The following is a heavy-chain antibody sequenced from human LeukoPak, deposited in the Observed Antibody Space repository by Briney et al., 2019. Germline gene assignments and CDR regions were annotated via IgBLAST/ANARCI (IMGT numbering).Heavy chain of an antibody. CDR1: GFTVSNTG. CDR2: IRRKSDGGTT. Sequence: GGSLRLSCGASGFTVSNTGMSWVRQAPGKGLEWVGRIRRKSDGGTTDYAAPVKGRFTISREDSKNTLYLEMNSLNTEDTAVYYCITDKNSGWFGIFDFWGQGTLVTVSS. D-gene: IGHD6-19*01. V-gene: IGHV3-15*01. CDR3: ITDKNSGWFGIFDF. J-gene: IGHJ4*02.